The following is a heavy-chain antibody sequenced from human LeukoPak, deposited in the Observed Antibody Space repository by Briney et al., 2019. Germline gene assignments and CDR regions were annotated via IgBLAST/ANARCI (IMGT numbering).Heavy chain of an antibody. Sequence: PGRSLRLSCAASGFTSNNYGMHWVRQAPGKGLEWVAVIWYDGRSKYYADSVKGRFTISRDNSKDTLYLQMNSLRAEDTAVYYCARDQSIREGSYYIILDYWGQGTLVTVSS. D-gene: IGHD1-26*01. CDR1: GFTSNNYG. J-gene: IGHJ4*02. CDR2: IWYDGRSK. V-gene: IGHV3-33*01. CDR3: ARDQSIREGSYYIILDY.